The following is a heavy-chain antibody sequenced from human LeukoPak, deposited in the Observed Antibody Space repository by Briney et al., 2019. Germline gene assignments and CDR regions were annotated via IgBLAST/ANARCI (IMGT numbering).Heavy chain of an antibody. J-gene: IGHJ3*02. CDR1: GGSISSYY. D-gene: IGHD1-26*01. Sequence: EASETLSLTCTLSGGSISSYYWSWIRQPPGKGLEWISYIYYTGSTNYNPSLKSRVTISVDTSKNQFSLKLSSVTAADTAVYYCARGKVRLVPMGAFDIWSQGTMVTVSS. V-gene: IGHV4-59*01. CDR2: IYYTGST. CDR3: ARGKVRLVPMGAFDI.